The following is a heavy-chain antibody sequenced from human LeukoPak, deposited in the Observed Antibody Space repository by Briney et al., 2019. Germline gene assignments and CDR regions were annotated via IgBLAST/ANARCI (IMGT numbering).Heavy chain of an antibody. J-gene: IGHJ4*02. V-gene: IGHV4-59*01. D-gene: IGHD6-19*01. CDR1: GDSISSYY. CDR2: ISYSGST. Sequence: PSETLSLTCTVSGDSISSYYWSWIRQPPGKAREWIAYISYSGSTNYNPSLKSRVTMSVDTPKNQFSLNLSSVTAADTAVYYCARDPSGWHYFDYWGQGTLVTVSS. CDR3: ARDPSGWHYFDY.